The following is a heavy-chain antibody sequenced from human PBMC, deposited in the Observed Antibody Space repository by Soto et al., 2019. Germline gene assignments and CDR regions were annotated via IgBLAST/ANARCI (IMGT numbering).Heavy chain of an antibody. V-gene: IGHV3-30*18. CDR1: GFTFSSDG. Sequence: QVQLVESGGSVVQPGRSLRLSCAASGFTFSSDGMHWVRQAPGKGLEWVAVISYDGSNKYYADSVKGRFTISRDNSKNTLYLQMNSLRAEDTAVYYCAKGDTILGYSYGIDYWGQGTLVTVSS. J-gene: IGHJ4*02. D-gene: IGHD5-18*01. CDR2: ISYDGSNK. CDR3: AKGDTILGYSYGIDY.